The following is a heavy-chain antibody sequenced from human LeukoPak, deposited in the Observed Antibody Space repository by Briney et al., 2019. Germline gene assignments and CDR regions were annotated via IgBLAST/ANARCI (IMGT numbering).Heavy chain of an antibody. CDR3: ARVIVATNTFDAFDI. J-gene: IGHJ3*02. CDR1: GLIVSSNY. CDR2: IYGDGST. Sequence: GGSLRLSCAASGLIVSSNYMSWVRQAPGKGLEWVSIIYGDGSTYYADSMKGRFTITRDNSKNTLYLQMNSLRVEDTAVYYCARVIVATNTFDAFDIWGQGTMVTVSS. D-gene: IGHD5-12*01. V-gene: IGHV3-53*01.